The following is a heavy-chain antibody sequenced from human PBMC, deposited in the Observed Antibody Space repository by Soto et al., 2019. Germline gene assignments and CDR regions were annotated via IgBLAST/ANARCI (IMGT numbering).Heavy chain of an antibody. CDR2: INHSGST. J-gene: IGHJ6*03. V-gene: IGHV4-34*01. CDR1: GGSFSGYY. D-gene: IGHD2-15*01. Sequence: SETLSLTCAVYGGSFSGYYWSWIRQPPGKGLEWIGEINHSGSTNYNPSLKSRVTISVDTSKNQFSLKLSSVTAADTAVYYCARAFPYCSGGSCYSGYYYYYMDGSGKGTTVTVSS. CDR3: ARAFPYCSGGSCYSGYYYYYMDG.